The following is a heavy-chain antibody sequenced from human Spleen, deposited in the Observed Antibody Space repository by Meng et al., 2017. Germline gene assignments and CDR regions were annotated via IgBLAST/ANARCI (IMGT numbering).Heavy chain of an antibody. D-gene: IGHD2-15*01. J-gene: IGHJ4*02. CDR1: GFTFSSYS. CDR2: ISSTTF. CDR3: ARGRVVVVAAPSDY. Sequence: EVQLVESGGGLVKPGGSLRLSCAASGFTFSSYSMNWVRQAPGKGLEWVSSISSTTFIYADSVKGRFTVSRDNAKNSVFLQMNSLTAEDTAVYYCARGRVVVVAAPSDYWGQGTLVTVSS. V-gene: IGHV3-21*01.